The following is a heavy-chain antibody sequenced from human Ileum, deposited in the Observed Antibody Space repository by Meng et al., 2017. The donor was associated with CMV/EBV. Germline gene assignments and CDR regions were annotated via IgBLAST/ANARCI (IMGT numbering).Heavy chain of an antibody. CDR1: GDSITSFY. CDR3: ARGPGGFGDFNFDY. V-gene: IGHV4-4*07. J-gene: IGHJ4*02. Sequence: VPLQVSGPGLVKPSETLSLTCTVSGDSITSFYWSWIRQPAGKALEWIGRIYHGGSTNYNPSLKSRVTLSVDTSKNQFSMRLTSVTAADTAVYYCARGPGGFGDFNFDYWGQGTLVTVSS. CDR2: IYHGGST. D-gene: IGHD3-16*01.